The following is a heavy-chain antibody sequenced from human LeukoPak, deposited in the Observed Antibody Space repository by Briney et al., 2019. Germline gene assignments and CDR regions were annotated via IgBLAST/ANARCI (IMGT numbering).Heavy chain of an antibody. Sequence: GGSLRLSCAVSGVTVSSTDMSWVRQAPGKGLEWVSVIFSGGGTYYTGSVKGRFTISRDNSKNTLYLQMNSLRAEDTAVYYCARDLREQPLWGQGTLVTVSS. CDR2: IFSGGGT. J-gene: IGHJ4*02. CDR1: GVTVSSTD. CDR3: ARDLREQPL. D-gene: IGHD6-13*01. V-gene: IGHV3-53*01.